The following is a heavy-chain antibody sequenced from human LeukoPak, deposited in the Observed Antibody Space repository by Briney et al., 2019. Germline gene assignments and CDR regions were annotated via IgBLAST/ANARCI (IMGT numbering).Heavy chain of an antibody. D-gene: IGHD3-9*01. CDR1: GGSISSSSYY. CDR2: IYYSGST. Sequence: SETLSLTCTVSGGSISSSSYYWGWIRQPPGKGLEWIGNIYYSGSTYYNPSLKSRVTMSVDTSKNQFSLKLSSVTAADTALYYCARRRRQLRYFDWSGFDYWGQGTLVTVSS. J-gene: IGHJ4*02. CDR3: ARRRRQLRYFDWSGFDY. V-gene: IGHV4-39*01.